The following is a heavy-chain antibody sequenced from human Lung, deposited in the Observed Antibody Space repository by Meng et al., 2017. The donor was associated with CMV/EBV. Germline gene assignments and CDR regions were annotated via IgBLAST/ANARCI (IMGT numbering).Heavy chain of an antibody. D-gene: IGHD2-2*02. CDR2: INPNSAGT. Sequence: ASXXVSCKASGYTFTGYYLHWVRQAPGQGLEWVGWINPNSAGTNYAQKFEGRVTMTRDTSISTAYMELSRLTSDDTAVYYCARVGDCTTTTCDTPFSSHSYYFRMDVWGQGTXVTVSS. V-gene: IGHV1-2*02. J-gene: IGHJ6*02. CDR1: GYTFTGYY. CDR3: ARVGDCTTTTCDTPFSSHSYYFRMDV.